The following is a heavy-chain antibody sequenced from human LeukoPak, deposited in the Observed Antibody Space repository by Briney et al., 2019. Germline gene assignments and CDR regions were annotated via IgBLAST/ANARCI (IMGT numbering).Heavy chain of an antibody. CDR3: ARIGVVVVAATSYYYYYYMDV. V-gene: IGHV4-59*01. CDR2: IYYSGST. Sequence: PSATLSLTCTVSGGSISSYYWSWIRQPPGKGLEWIGYIYYSGSTNYNPSLKSRVTISVDTSKNQFSLKLSAVTAADTAVYYCARIGVVVVAATSYYYYYYMDVWGKGTTVTVSS. J-gene: IGHJ6*03. CDR1: GGSISSYY. D-gene: IGHD2-15*01.